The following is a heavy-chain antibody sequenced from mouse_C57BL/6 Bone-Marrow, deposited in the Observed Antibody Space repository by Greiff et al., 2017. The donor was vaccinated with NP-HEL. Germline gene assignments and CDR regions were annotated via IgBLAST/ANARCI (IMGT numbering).Heavy chain of an antibody. CDR2: IAPEDGDT. Sequence: EVQLVESGAELVRPGASVKLSCTASGFNIKDYYMHWVKQRPEQGLEWIGRIAPEDGDTAYAPKFHGKATMTADTSSNTAYLQLSSLTSEDTAVYYCTTFITTVVAPGYWGQGTTLTVSS. J-gene: IGHJ2*01. CDR1: GFNIKDYY. CDR3: TTFITTVVAPGY. V-gene: IGHV14-1*01. D-gene: IGHD1-1*01.